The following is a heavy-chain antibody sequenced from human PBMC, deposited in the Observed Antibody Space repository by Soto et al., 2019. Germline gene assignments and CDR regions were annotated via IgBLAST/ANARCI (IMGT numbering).Heavy chain of an antibody. CDR1: GGTFSSYA. V-gene: IGHV1-69*05. CDR2: IIPIFGTA. J-gene: IGHJ3*02. D-gene: IGHD3-9*01. CDR3: ARVGKYFDWLSPGDAFDI. Sequence: SVKVSCKASGGTFSSYAISWVRQAPGQGLEWMGGIIPIFGTANYAQKLQGRVTMTTDTSTSTAYMELRSLRSDDTAVYYCARVGKYFDWLSPGDAFDIWGQGTMVTVSS.